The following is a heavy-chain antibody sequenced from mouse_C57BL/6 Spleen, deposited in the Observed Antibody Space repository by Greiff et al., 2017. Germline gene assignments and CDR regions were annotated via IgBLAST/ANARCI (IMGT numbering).Heavy chain of an antibody. CDR1: GFTFSSYA. CDR3: ARDEGSWCAY. Sequence: DVQLVESGGGLVKPGGSLKLSCAASGFTFSSYAMSWVRQTPEKRLEWVATISDGGSYTYYPDNVKGRFTISRDNAKNNLYLQMSHLKSEDTAMYYCARDEGSWCAYWGQGTLVTVSA. V-gene: IGHV5-4*01. J-gene: IGHJ3*01. CDR2: ISDGGSYT.